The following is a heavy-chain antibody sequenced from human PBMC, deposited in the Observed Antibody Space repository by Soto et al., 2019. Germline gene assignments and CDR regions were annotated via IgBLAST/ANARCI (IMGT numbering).Heavy chain of an antibody. D-gene: IGHD2-2*01. CDR2: INWNGGST. CDR3: ARGGYWSSTGCYGTYDYYYMDV. V-gene: IGHV3-20*01. J-gene: IGHJ6*03. CDR1: GFTFDDYG. Sequence: EVQLVESGGGVVRPGGSLRLSCAASGFTFDDYGMSWVRQAPGKGLAGVSGINWNGGSTGYAESVKGRFPSSRDNAKNSQYLQMNSLSAEDTALYNCARGGYWSSTGCYGTYDYYYMDVWGKGNTVTVS.